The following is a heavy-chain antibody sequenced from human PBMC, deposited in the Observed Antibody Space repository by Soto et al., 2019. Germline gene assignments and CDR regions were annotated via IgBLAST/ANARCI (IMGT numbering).Heavy chain of an antibody. CDR1: GCTFSSYS. CDR2: ISSSSSYI. J-gene: IGHJ6*04. Sequence: GGSLRLSCVDSGCTFSSYSMNWVRQAPGKGLEWVSSISSSSSYIYYADSVKGRFTISRDNAKNSLYLQMNSLRAEDTAVYYCARDVDGYGIYYYCGMDVWGKGTTVTVSS. V-gene: IGHV3-21*01. CDR3: ARDVDGYGIYYYCGMDV. D-gene: IGHD5-18*01.